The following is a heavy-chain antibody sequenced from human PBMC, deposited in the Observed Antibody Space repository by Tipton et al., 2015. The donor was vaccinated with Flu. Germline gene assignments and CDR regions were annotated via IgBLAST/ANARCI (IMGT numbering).Heavy chain of an antibody. CDR3: AREWGDAFDI. CDR2: IYYSGSI. Sequence: TLSLTCTVSGGSISSHYWSWIRQPPGKGLEWIGYIYYSGSISYNPSLKSRVTISVDTSKSQFSPKLSSVTAADTAVYYCAREWGDAFDIWGQGTMVTVSS. V-gene: IGHV4-59*11. J-gene: IGHJ3*02. CDR1: GGSISSHY. D-gene: IGHD3-16*01.